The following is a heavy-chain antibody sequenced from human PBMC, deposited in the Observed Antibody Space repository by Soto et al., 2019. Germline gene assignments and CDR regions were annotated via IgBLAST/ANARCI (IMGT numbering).Heavy chain of an antibody. CDR2: IYHSGST. Sequence: PSETLSLTCAVSGYSISSGYYWGWIRQHPGKGVEWIGSIYHSGSTYYNPSLKSRVTISVDTSKNQFSLKLSSVTAADTAVYYCANGPQIRFLEWLFADFYFDYWGQGTLVTVSS. D-gene: IGHD3-3*01. V-gene: IGHV4-38-2*01. CDR1: GYSISSGYY. J-gene: IGHJ4*02. CDR3: ANGPQIRFLEWLFADFYFDY.